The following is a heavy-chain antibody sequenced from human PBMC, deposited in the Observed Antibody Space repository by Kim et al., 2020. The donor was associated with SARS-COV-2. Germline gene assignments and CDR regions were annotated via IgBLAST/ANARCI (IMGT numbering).Heavy chain of an antibody. CDR2: IKSKTDGGTT. CDR1: GFTFSNAW. V-gene: IGHV3-15*01. D-gene: IGHD3-10*01. J-gene: IGHJ6*02. Sequence: GGSLRLSCAASGFTFSNAWMSWVRQAPGKGLEWVGRIKSKTDGGTTDYAAPVKGRFTISRDDSKNTLYLQMNSLKTEDTAVYYCTTDSGRAPLLWFGELRSYGMDVWGQGTTVTVSS. CDR3: TTDSGRAPLLWFGELRSYGMDV.